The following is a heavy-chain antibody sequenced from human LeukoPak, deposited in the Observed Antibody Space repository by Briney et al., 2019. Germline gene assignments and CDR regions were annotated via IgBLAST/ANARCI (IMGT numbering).Heavy chain of an antibody. CDR2: INPNSGGT. D-gene: IGHD3-22*01. CDR1: GYTFTGYY. CDR3: ARDRETYYYDSSGPPVDV. J-gene: IGHJ6*02. Sequence: ASVKVSCKASGYTFTGYYMHWVRQAPGQGLGWMGWINPNSGGTNYAQKFQGRVTMTRDTSISTAYMELSRLRSDDTAVYYCARDRETYYYDSSGPPVDVWGQGTTVTVSS. V-gene: IGHV1-2*02.